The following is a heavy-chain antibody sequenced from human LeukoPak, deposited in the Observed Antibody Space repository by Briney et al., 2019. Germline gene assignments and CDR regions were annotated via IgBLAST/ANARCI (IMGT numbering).Heavy chain of an antibody. Sequence: GGSLRLSCAASGFTFSSYWMSWVRQAPGKGLEWVANIKQDGSEKYYVDSVKGRFTISRDNAKNSLYLQMNSLRAEDTAVYYCARDPRYCSSTSCSTHFDYWGQGTLVTVSS. J-gene: IGHJ4*02. CDR3: ARDPRYCSSTSCSTHFDY. CDR1: GFTFSSYW. CDR2: IKQDGSEK. D-gene: IGHD2-2*01. V-gene: IGHV3-7*01.